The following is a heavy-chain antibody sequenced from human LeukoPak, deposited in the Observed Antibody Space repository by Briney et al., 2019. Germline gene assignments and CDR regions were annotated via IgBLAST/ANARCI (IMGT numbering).Heavy chain of an antibody. CDR1: GGSLSGYY. J-gene: IGHJ2*01. V-gene: IGHV4-34*01. CDR3: ARGVTLYYYFDL. CDR2: MHYTGAT. Sequence: SETLSLTSAVYGGSLSGYYWSWFRQPPGKGLEWIGEMHYTGATNYSPSLKSRVTTSAGTSKNQFSLKVNSVTAADTAVYYCARGVTLYYYFDLWGRGTLVTVSS. D-gene: IGHD4-23*01.